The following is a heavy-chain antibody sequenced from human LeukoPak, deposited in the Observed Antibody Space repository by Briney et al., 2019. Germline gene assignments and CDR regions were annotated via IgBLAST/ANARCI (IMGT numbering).Heavy chain of an antibody. D-gene: IGHD4-11*01. Sequence: EASVKVSCKASGYTFTGYYMHWVRQAPGQGLGWMGWSNPNSGGTNYEQKFQGRVTMTRDTYISTAYMELSRLRSDDTAVYYRAREPVTTVGPHFDYWGQGTLVTVSS. V-gene: IGHV1-2*02. CDR3: AREPVTTVGPHFDY. CDR2: SNPNSGGT. CDR1: GYTFTGYY. J-gene: IGHJ4*02.